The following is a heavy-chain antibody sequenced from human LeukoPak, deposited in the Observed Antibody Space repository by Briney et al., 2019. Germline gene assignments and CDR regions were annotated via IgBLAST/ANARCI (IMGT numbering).Heavy chain of an antibody. Sequence: SETLSLTCTVSGYSISSGYYWGWVRQPPGKGLEWIGGIYHSGSTYYNPSLKSRVTISVDTSKNQFFLKLSSVTAADTAVYYCARDSPDDYYYYMDVWGKGTTVTVSS. D-gene: IGHD1-14*01. CDR1: GYSISSGYY. V-gene: IGHV4-38-2*02. J-gene: IGHJ6*03. CDR2: IYHSGST. CDR3: ARDSPDDYYYYMDV.